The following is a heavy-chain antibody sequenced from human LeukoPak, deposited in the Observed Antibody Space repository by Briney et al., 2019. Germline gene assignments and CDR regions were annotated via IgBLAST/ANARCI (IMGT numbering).Heavy chain of an antibody. Sequence: SQTLSLTCTVSGASVTSGEYHWSWIRQPAGKGLEWIGRIYTSGSTNYNPSLRSRVTISVDTSKNQFSLKLSSVTAADTAIYYCAREFDHWGLGTLVTVSS. CDR1: GASVTSGEYH. V-gene: IGHV4-61*02. J-gene: IGHJ4*02. CDR2: IYTSGST. CDR3: AREFDH.